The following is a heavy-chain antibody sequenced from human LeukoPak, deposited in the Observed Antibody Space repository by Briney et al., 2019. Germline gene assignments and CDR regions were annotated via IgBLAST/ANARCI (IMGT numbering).Heavy chain of an antibody. V-gene: IGHV3-21*01. CDR1: GFTFSSYA. CDR2: ISGSSSYI. J-gene: IGHJ4*02. Sequence: GGSLRLSCAASGFTFSSYAMNWVRQAPGKGLEWVSSISGSSSYICYADSVKGRFTISRDNAKNSLYLQMNSLRAEDTAVYYCARDGALDYYDSSGYMWGQGNLVTASS. D-gene: IGHD3-22*01. CDR3: ARDGALDYYDSSGYM.